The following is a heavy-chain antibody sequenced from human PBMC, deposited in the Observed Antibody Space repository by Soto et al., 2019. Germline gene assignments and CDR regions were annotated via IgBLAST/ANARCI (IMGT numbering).Heavy chain of an antibody. D-gene: IGHD3-9*01. CDR1: GGSFSGYY. J-gene: IGHJ5*02. Sequence: QVQLQQWGAGLLKPSETLSLTCAVYGGSFSGYYWSWIRQPPGKGLAWIGEINHSGSTNYNPSLKRRVTTSVDTSTNQFALNLSSVPATDTAVYYSARGLIRYSDWLSVLSSWFAPWGQGTLVTVSS. CDR3: ARGLIRYSDWLSVLSSWFAP. CDR2: INHSGST. V-gene: IGHV4-34*01.